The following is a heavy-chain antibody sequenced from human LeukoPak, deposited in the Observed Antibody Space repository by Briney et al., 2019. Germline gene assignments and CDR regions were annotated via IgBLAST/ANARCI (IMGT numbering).Heavy chain of an antibody. V-gene: IGHV3-48*01. CDR1: GFTFSSHS. CDR3: ARDLLSRMATGVGFDY. Sequence: GGSLRLSCAASGFTFSSHSMNWVRQAPGKGLEWVSYISSSSSTIYYADSVKGRFTISRDNAKNSLYLQMNSLRAEDTAVYYCARDLLSRMATGVGFDYWGQGTLVTVSS. J-gene: IGHJ4*02. D-gene: IGHD5-24*01. CDR2: ISSSSSTI.